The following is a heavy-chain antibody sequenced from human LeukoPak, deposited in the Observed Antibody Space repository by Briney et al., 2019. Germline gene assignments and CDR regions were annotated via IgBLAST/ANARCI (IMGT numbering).Heavy chain of an antibody. J-gene: IGHJ4*02. D-gene: IGHD3-10*01. CDR3: ARDVVRGVYFDY. CDR2: IYSGGST. CDR1: GFTFSSYS. V-gene: IGHV3-53*01. Sequence: GGSLRLSCAASGFTFSSYSMNWVRQAPGKGLEWVSVIYSGGSTYYADSVKGRFTISRDNSKNTLYLQMNSLRAEDTAVYYCARDVVRGVYFDYWGQGTLVTVSS.